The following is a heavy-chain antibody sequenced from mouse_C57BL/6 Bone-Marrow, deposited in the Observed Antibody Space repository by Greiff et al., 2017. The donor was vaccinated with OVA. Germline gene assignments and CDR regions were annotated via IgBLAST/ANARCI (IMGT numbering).Heavy chain of an antibody. CDR2: IYPRSGNT. D-gene: IGHD1-1*01. V-gene: IGHV1-81*01. Sequence: QVQLQQSGAELARPGASVKLSCKASGYTFTSYGISWVKQRTGQGLEWIGEIYPRSGNTYYNEKFKGKATLTADKSSSTAYMELRSLTSEDSAVYFCARWTTTVVAGAMDDWGQGTSVTVSA. J-gene: IGHJ4*01. CDR3: ARWTTTVVAGAMDD. CDR1: GYTFTSYG.